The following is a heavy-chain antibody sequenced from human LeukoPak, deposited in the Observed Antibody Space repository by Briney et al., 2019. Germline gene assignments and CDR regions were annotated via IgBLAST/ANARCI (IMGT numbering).Heavy chain of an antibody. Sequence: SETLSLTCAVSGGSISSGGYSWSWIRQPPGKGLEWIGYIYHSGSTYYNPSLKSRVTISVDRSTNQFSLKLSSVTAADTAVYYCARESSTYCSSTSCYFVSGWFDPWGQGTLVTVSS. J-gene: IGHJ5*02. CDR1: GGSISSGGYS. CDR3: ARESSTYCSSTSCYFVSGWFDP. CDR2: IYHSGST. D-gene: IGHD2-2*01. V-gene: IGHV4-30-2*01.